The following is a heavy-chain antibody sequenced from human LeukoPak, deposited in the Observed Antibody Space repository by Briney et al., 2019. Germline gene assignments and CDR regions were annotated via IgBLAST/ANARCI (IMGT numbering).Heavy chain of an antibody. CDR2: ISGSGGST. J-gene: IGHJ6*02. CDR3: ASGYSSGWYLGYYYYGMDV. CDR1: GFTFSSYA. V-gene: IGHV3-23*01. D-gene: IGHD6-19*01. Sequence: GGSLRLSCAASGFTFSSYAMSWVRQAPGKGLEWVSAISGSGGSTYYADSVKGRFTISRDNSKNTLYLQMNSLRAEDAAVYYCASGYSSGWYLGYYYYGMDVRGQGTTVTVSS.